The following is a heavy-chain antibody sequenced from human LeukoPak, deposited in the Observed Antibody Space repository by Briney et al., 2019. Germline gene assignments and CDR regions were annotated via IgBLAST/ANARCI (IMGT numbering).Heavy chain of an antibody. CDR1: GFTFSSYG. CDR3: ARDRGQWELLRHFQH. Sequence: GGSLRLSCAASGFTFSSYGMHWVRQAPGKGLEWVAVIWYDGSNKYYADSVKGRFTISGDNSKNTLYLQMNSLRAEDTAVHYCARDRGQWELLRHFQHWGQGTLVTVSS. CDR2: IWYDGSNK. D-gene: IGHD1-26*01. J-gene: IGHJ1*01. V-gene: IGHV3-33*01.